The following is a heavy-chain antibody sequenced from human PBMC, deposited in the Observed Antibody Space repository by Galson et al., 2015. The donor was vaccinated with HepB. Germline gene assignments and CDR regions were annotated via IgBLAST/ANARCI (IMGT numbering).Heavy chain of an antibody. CDR1: GGTFSSYA. V-gene: IGHV1-69*13. D-gene: IGHD3-3*01. CDR3: ARPLNKSTIFGVGPPRYYGMDV. J-gene: IGHJ6*02. CDR2: IIPIFGTA. Sequence: SVKVSCKASGGTFSSYAISWVRQAPGQGLEWMGGIIPIFGTANYAQKFQGRVTITADESTSTAYMELSSLRSEDTAVYYCARPLNKSTIFGVGPPRYYGMDVWGQGTTVTVSS.